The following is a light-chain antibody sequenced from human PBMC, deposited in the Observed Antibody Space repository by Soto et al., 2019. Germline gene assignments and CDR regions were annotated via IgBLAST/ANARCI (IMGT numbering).Light chain of an antibody. CDR1: DILSSGF. J-gene: IGKJ1*01. CDR2: GAS. V-gene: IGKV3-20*01. CDR3: KQYGGSTRT. Sequence: EIVLTQSPGILSLSPGERATLSCRANDILSSGFLAWYQQRRGQAPRLIIHGASSRATGVPDRITGSGSGTDFTLSIRRLEPEDFAVYYCKQYGGSTRTFGQGTKVDIK.